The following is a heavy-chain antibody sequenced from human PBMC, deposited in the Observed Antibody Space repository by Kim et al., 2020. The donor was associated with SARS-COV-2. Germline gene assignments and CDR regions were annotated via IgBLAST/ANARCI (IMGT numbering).Heavy chain of an antibody. J-gene: IGHJ6*02. CDR2: ISGSGGST. CDR1: GFTFSSYA. V-gene: IGHV3-23*01. D-gene: IGHD3-10*01. Sequence: GGSLRLSCAASGFTFSSYAMSWVRQAPGKGLEWVSAISGSGGSTYYADSVKGRFTISRDNSKNTLYLQMNSLRAEDTVVYYCAKAPYYYGSGSYPRSYYYYGMDVWGQGTTVTVSS. CDR3: AKAPYYYGSGSYPRSYYYYGMDV.